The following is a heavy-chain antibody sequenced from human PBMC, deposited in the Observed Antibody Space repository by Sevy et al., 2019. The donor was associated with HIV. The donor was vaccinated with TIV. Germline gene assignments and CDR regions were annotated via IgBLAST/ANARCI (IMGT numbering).Heavy chain of an antibody. Sequence: GGSLRLSCAASGFSVSNSYMSWVRQAPGKGLQWVSVIYSGDSTYYTDSVKGQFTISRDNSKNTVYLQMNSLRAEDTAVYYCAKEWPGYNYDSSGYYPSWGQGTLVTVSS. CDR1: GFSVSNSY. D-gene: IGHD3-22*01. CDR3: AKEWPGYNYDSSGYYPS. CDR2: IYSGDST. J-gene: IGHJ4*02. V-gene: IGHV3-53*01.